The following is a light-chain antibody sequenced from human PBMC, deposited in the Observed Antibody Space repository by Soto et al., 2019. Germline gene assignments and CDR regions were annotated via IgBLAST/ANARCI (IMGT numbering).Light chain of an antibody. CDR1: QSVSSY. J-gene: IGKJ2*01. V-gene: IGKV3-11*01. Sequence: EIVLTQSPATLSLSPGERATLSCRASQSVSSYLAWYQQKPGQAPRLLIYDASNRATGIPARFSGSGSGTDFTLNISNLEHEDFAVYYCQQRSNWPVTFGQGTKLEIK. CDR2: DAS. CDR3: QQRSNWPVT.